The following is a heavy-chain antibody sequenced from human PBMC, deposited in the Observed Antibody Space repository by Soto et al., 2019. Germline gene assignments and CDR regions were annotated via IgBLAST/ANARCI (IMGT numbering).Heavy chain of an antibody. CDR2: IYWDDDK. J-gene: IGHJ5*02. Sequence: QITLKESGPPLVKPTQTLTLTCTFSGFSLSTSGVGVGWIRQPPGKALEWLALIYWDDDKRYSPSLKSRLTTTKDPSKNQVVLTMTNMDPVDTATYYCAHLTGNCFDPWAREPWSPSPQ. CDR1: GFSLSTSGVG. V-gene: IGHV2-5*02. CDR3: AHLTGNCFDP. D-gene: IGHD7-27*01.